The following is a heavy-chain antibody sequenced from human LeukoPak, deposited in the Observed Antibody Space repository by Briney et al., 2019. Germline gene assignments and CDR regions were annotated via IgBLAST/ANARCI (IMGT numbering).Heavy chain of an antibody. CDR2: ISAYNGNT. CDR1: GYTFTSFG. D-gene: IGHD3-10*01. Sequence: ASVKVSFKAPGYTFTSFGIRWVRQAPRQGLEWMGWISAYNGNTDYPQKYQGRGIMTTDTSTSTAYMELRSLRSDDTAVYYCARRNTGNYYYYGMDVWGQGTTVTVSS. CDR3: ARRNTGNYYYYGMDV. J-gene: IGHJ6*01. V-gene: IGHV1-18*01.